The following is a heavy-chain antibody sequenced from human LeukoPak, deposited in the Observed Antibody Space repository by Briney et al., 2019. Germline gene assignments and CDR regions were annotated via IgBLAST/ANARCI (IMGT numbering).Heavy chain of an antibody. CDR1: GYTFTSYY. CDR3: ARAVAGTLDY. Sequence: GASVTVSCKASGYTFTSYYMHWVRQAPGQGLEWMGIINPSGGSTSYAQKFPGRVTMTRDTSTSTVYMELSSLRSEDTAVYYCARAVAGTLDYWGQGTLVTVSS. CDR2: INPSGGST. D-gene: IGHD6-19*01. V-gene: IGHV1-46*01. J-gene: IGHJ4*02.